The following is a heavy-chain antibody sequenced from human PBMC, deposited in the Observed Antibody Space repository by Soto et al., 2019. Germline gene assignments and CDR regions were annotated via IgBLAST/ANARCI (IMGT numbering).Heavy chain of an antibody. J-gene: IGHJ4*01. D-gene: IGHD3-10*02. V-gene: IGHV3-48*02. CDR3: VRDRDLYRDMFHADL. CDR2: ITIRTGNV. Sequence: PGGSLRLSCEASGFTISECSMNWVRQAPGKGLEWLAYITIRTGNVLYADSVRCRFTISADNAENSVILQMNSLRDEYSAVYFCVRDRDLYRDMFHADLWGQGTLVTVSS. CDR1: GFTISECS.